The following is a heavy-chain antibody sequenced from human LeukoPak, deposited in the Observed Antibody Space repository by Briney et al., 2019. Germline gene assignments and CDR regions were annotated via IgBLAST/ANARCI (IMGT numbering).Heavy chain of an antibody. CDR2: ISGSGGST. CDR3: AKDLVPSPAMVAYGFDY. Sequence: GGSLRLSCAASGFTFSSYWMSWVRQAPGKGLEWVSAISGSGGSTYYADSVKGRFTISRDNSKNTLYLQMNSLRAGDTAVYYCAKDLVPSPAMVAYGFDYWGQGTLVTVSS. D-gene: IGHD4/OR15-4a*01. CDR1: GFTFSSYW. J-gene: IGHJ4*02. V-gene: IGHV3-23*01.